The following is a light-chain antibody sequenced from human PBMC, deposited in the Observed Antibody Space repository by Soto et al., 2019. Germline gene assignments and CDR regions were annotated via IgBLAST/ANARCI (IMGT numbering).Light chain of an antibody. CDR1: QDISKN. Sequence: QMTQSPSSLSASVGDRVTITCQASQDISKNLNWYQQKPGKAPKLLIYDASSLQTGVPSMFSGSGSATHFTFTISSLQPEDVATYYCQQYDNRLPISFGQGTRLEIK. CDR2: DAS. J-gene: IGKJ5*01. CDR3: QQYDNRLPIS. V-gene: IGKV1-33*01.